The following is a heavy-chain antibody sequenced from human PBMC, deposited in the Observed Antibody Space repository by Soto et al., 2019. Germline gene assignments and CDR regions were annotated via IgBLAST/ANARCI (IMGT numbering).Heavy chain of an antibody. J-gene: IGHJ4*02. D-gene: IGHD2-8*01. CDR1: ADSISSSSHY. Sequence: QLQLQESGPGLVKPSETLSLTCTVSADSISSSSHYWGWIRQPPGKGLEGIGSIYYSGKPYYKPSLKIGGTISVDTSKNHLSPTLSSVTAAHTAVYYCAREVYCTTGICAFFDYCGQRTLVTVSS. V-gene: IGHV4-39*02. CDR3: AREVYCTTGICAFFDY. CDR2: IYYSGKP.